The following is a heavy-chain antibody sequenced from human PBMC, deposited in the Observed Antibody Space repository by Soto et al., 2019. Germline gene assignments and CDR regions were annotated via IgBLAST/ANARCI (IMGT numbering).Heavy chain of an antibody. CDR3: ARAQVNGDYVLHY. CDR1: GFTFSSYG. V-gene: IGHV3-33*01. J-gene: IGHJ4*02. CDR2: IWYDGSNK. D-gene: IGHD4-17*01. Sequence: QVQLVESGGGVVQPGRSLRLSCAASGFTFSSYGMHWVRQAPGKGLEWVAVIWYDGSNKYYADSVKGRFTITRDNFNNKLYLQMNSLRAEDTAVNYCARAQVNGDYVLHYWGQGTLDTVPS.